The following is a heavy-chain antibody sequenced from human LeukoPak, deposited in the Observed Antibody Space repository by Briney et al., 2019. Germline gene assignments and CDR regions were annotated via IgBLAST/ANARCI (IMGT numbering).Heavy chain of an antibody. J-gene: IGHJ4*02. CDR1: GFTFSSYS. CDR3: ARVGGVISSSSARSDY. Sequence: GGSLRLSCAASGFTFSSYSMNWVRQASGKGLEWVSSISSSSSYIYYADSVKGRFTISRDNAKNSLYLQMNSLRAEDTAVYYCARVGGVISSSSARSDYWGQGTLVTVSS. V-gene: IGHV3-21*01. CDR2: ISSSSSYI. D-gene: IGHD6-6*01.